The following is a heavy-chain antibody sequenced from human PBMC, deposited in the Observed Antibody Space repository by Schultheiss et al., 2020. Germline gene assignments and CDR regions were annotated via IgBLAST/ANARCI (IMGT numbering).Heavy chain of an antibody. Sequence: SATLSLTCTVSGGSISSGGYYWSWIRQHPGKGLEWIGYIYYSGSTYYNPSLKSRVTISVDTSKNQFSLKLSSVTAADTAVYYCARQDYDYVWGSYYFDPWGQGTLVTVSS. CDR3: ARQDYDYVWGSYYFDP. D-gene: IGHD3-16*01. CDR1: GGSISSGGYY. J-gene: IGHJ5*02. CDR2: IYYSGST. V-gene: IGHV4-39*01.